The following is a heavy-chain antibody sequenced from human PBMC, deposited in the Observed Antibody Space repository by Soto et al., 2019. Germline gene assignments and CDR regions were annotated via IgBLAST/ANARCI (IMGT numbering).Heavy chain of an antibody. V-gene: IGHV3-23*01. CDR1: GFTFSNYA. D-gene: IGHD2-2*01. CDR3: AKGTSFGY. CDR2: ISDSGVST. Sequence: EVQLLESGGGLVQPGGSLRLSCAASGFTFSNYAMSWVRQAPGKGLEWVSSISDSGVSTYYADSVKGRFTISTDNSKSTLFLKMNSLRAADTAVYYCAKGTSFGYWGQGTLVTVSS. J-gene: IGHJ4*02.